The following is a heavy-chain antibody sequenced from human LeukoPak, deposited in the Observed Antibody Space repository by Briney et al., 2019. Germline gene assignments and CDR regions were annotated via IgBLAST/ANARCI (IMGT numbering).Heavy chain of an antibody. V-gene: IGHV1-46*01. CDR3: AGVRAARTNDAFDI. D-gene: IGHD6-6*01. Sequence: ASVKVSCKASGGTFSSYAISWVRQAPGQGLEWMGIINPSGGSTSYAQKFQGRVTMTRDTSTSTVYMELSSLRSEDTAVYYCAGVRAARTNDAFDIWGQGTMVTVSS. J-gene: IGHJ3*02. CDR1: GGTFSSYA. CDR2: INPSGGST.